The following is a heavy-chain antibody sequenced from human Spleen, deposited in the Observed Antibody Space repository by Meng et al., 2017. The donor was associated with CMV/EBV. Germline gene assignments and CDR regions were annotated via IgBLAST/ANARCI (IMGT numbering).Heavy chain of an antibody. CDR2: IYHSGST. V-gene: IGHV4-39*07. Sequence: SETLSLTCTVSGGSISSSSYYWGWIRQPPGKGLEWIGSIYHSGSTYYNPSLKSRVTMSVDTSKNQFSLKLSSVTTADTAVYYCARGDIATSRRPIDGYDMDVWGQGTTVTVSS. CDR3: ARGDIATSRRPIDGYDMDV. CDR1: GGSISSSSYY. D-gene: IGHD5-12*01. J-gene: IGHJ6*02.